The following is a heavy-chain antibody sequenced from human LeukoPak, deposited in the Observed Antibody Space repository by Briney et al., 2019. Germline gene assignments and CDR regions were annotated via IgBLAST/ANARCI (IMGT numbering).Heavy chain of an antibody. V-gene: IGHV3-74*01. D-gene: IGHD1-26*01. CDR1: GFTSSSYW. Sequence: GGSLRLSCAASGFTSSSYWMHWVRQVPGKGLVWVSRISGDGTARNYADSVKGRFTISRDDAKNTVDLQMNSLRGEDTAVYYCAGSGSFYGYFDYWGQGTLVTVSS. CDR3: AGSGSFYGYFDY. J-gene: IGHJ4*02. CDR2: ISGDGTAR.